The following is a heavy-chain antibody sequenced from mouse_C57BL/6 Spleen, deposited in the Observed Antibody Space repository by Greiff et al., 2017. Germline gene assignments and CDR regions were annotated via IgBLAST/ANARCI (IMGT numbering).Heavy chain of an antibody. V-gene: IGHV1-69*01. J-gene: IGHJ3*01. Sequence: VKLQQPGAELVMPGASVKLSCKASGYTFTSYWMHWVKQRPGQGLEWIGEIDPSDSYTNYNQKFKGKSTLTVDKSSSTAYMQLSSLTSEDSAVYYCARGDGYPLAYWGQGTLVTVSA. CDR3: ARGDGYPLAY. CDR2: IDPSDSYT. D-gene: IGHD2-3*01. CDR1: GYTFTSYW.